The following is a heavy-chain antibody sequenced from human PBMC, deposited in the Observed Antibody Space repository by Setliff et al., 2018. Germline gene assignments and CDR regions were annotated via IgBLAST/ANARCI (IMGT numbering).Heavy chain of an antibody. D-gene: IGHD5-18*01. V-gene: IGHV1-24*01. Sequence: ASVKVSCTVSGYPLTELSMHWVRQAPGKGLEWMGGFDPEDGETIYAQKFQGRVTMTEDTSTDTAYMELSSLRSEDTAVYYCATSVSWIQLVLYPQGHPEPFDYWGQGTLVTVSS. CDR1: GYPLTELS. CDR2: FDPEDGET. J-gene: IGHJ4*02. CDR3: ATSVSWIQLVLYPQGHPEPFDY.